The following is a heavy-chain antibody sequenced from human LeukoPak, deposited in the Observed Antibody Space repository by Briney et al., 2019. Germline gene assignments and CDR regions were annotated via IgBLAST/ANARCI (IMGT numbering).Heavy chain of an antibody. CDR1: GFTFSSYG. J-gene: IGHJ4*02. V-gene: IGHV3-30*18. CDR2: ISYDGSNK. CDR3: AKDSVTGYFDY. Sequence: PGGSLRLSCAASGFTFSSYGMHWVRQAPGKGQEWVAVISYDGSNKYYADSVKGRFTISRDNSKNTLYLQMNSLRAEDTAVYYCAKDSVTGYFDYWGQGTLVTVSS. D-gene: IGHD2-8*02.